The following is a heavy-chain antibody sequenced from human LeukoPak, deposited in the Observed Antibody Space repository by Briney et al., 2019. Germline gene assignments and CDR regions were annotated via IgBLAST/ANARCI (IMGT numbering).Heavy chain of an antibody. J-gene: IGHJ4*02. CDR1: GYTFTAYY. CDR3: ARAKVLVPDH. CDR2: INPNSGGT. Sequence: ASVKVSCKASGYTFTAYYMHWMRQAPGQGPEWMGWINPNSGGTNFAQKFQGRVNMTSDTSISTAYMELSSLRSDDTAIYYCARAKVLVPDHWGQGTLVTVSS. V-gene: IGHV1-2*02.